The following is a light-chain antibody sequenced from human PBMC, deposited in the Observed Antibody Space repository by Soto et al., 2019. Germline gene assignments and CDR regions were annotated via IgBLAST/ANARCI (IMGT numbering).Light chain of an antibody. Sequence: QSALTQPASVSGSPGQSITISCTGTSSDVGSYNFVSWYQQHPGKAPKLMIYEGSKRPSGVSNRFSGSKSGNTASLTLSGLQAEDEAGYYCCSYASSSTYVFGTGTKVTVL. J-gene: IGLJ1*01. CDR2: EGS. CDR3: CSYASSSTYV. CDR1: SSDVGSYNF. V-gene: IGLV2-23*01.